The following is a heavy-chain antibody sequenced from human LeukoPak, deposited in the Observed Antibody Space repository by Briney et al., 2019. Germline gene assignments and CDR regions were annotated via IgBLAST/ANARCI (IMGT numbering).Heavy chain of an antibody. Sequence: GESLKISCKGSGYSLTSYWIAWVSQMPGKGLEWMGIIYPADSETRYSPSFQGQVTISADKSITTAYLQWSSLKPSDTAMCYCARSATLDYWGQGTLVTVSS. D-gene: IGHD2-15*01. J-gene: IGHJ4*02. CDR3: ARSATLDY. CDR1: GYSLTSYW. CDR2: IYPADSET. V-gene: IGHV5-51*01.